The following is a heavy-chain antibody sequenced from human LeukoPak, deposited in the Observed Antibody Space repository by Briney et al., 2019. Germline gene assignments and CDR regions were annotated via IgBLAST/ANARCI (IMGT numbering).Heavy chain of an antibody. J-gene: IGHJ4*02. CDR3: ARARYYGSGSYYFY. D-gene: IGHD3-10*01. Sequence: PGGSLRLSCAASGFTFNSYWMHWVRQAPGKGLVWVSRINSDGSSTSYADSVKGRFTISRDNAKNTLYLQMNSLRAEDTAVYYCARARYYGSGSYYFYWGQGTLVTVSS. CDR1: GFTFNSYW. CDR2: INSDGSST. V-gene: IGHV3-74*01.